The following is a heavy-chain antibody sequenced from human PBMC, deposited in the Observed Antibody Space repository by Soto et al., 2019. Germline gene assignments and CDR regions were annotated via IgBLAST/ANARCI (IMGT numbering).Heavy chain of an antibody. Sequence: SVKVSCKASGDTFSRYIITWVRQAPGQGLEWMGRIIPILGITDHAQKFQVRVTITADKSTGTAYMELSSLRSDDTAVYYCARGIGEAGKNYFDYWGQGTLVTVSS. J-gene: IGHJ4*02. D-gene: IGHD6-13*01. CDR2: IIPILGIT. V-gene: IGHV1-69*02. CDR3: ARGIGEAGKNYFDY. CDR1: GDTFSRYI.